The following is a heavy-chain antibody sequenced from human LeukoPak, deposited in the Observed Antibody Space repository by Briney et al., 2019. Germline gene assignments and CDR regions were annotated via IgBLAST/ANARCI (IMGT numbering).Heavy chain of an antibody. Sequence: SETLSLTCTVSGGSTSSYYWSWLRQPPGKGLEWIGYIYYSGSTNYNPSLKSRVTISVDTSKNQFSLKLSSVTAADTAVYYCARGRLWMGVWGKGTTVTVSS. J-gene: IGHJ6*04. CDR2: IYYSGST. V-gene: IGHV4-59*01. CDR1: GGSTSSYY. CDR3: ARGRLWMGV.